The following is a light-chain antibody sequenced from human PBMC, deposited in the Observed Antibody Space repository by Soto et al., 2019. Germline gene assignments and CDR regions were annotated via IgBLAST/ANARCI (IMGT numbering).Light chain of an antibody. Sequence: QSVLTQPASVSGSPGQSIAISCTGTSSDVGAYDYVSWYQQHPAKAPKLMIYDVSNRPSGVSNRFSGSKSGNTASLTISGLQAEVEADYYCSSYTISSTPLYVFGTGTKVTV. CDR1: SSDVGAYDY. CDR3: SSYTISSTPLYV. V-gene: IGLV2-14*03. J-gene: IGLJ1*01. CDR2: DVS.